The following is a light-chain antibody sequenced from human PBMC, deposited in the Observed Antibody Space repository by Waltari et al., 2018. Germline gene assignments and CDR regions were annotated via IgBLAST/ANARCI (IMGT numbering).Light chain of an antibody. Sequence: DTLLTQSPGTLSLSPGDRSTLPCRASRTVYRDYLAWYQQKSGQAPSLLIYGVSNRATGVADRFSGSGSGTDFYLTITRLEPEDAAVYFCQHYGGFPWSFGQGTKVEIK. J-gene: IGKJ1*01. CDR2: GVS. CDR1: RTVYRDY. V-gene: IGKV3-20*01. CDR3: QHYGGFPWS.